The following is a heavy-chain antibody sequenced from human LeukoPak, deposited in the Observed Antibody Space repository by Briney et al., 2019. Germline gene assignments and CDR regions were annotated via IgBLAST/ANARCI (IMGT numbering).Heavy chain of an antibody. V-gene: IGHV3-23*01. CDR2: ISGSGGST. Sequence: GGSLRLSCAASGFTFSTYSMNWVRQAPGKGLEWVSAISGSGGSTYYADSVKGRSTISRDNSKNTLYLQMNSLRAEDTAVYYCAKLRTQSITMIVVAPFDYWGQGTLVTVSS. CDR1: GFTFSTYS. D-gene: IGHD3-22*01. J-gene: IGHJ4*02. CDR3: AKLRTQSITMIVVAPFDY.